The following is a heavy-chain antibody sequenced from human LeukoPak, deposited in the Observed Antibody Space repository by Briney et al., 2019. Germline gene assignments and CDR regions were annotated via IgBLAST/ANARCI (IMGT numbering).Heavy chain of an antibody. V-gene: IGHV4-31*03. CDR3: ATKGRLPFDY. Sequence: SETLSLTCTVSGGSISSGGYYWSWIRQHPGKGLEWIGYIYYSGSTYYNPSLKSRVTISVDTSMNQFSLKLSSVTAADTAVYYCATKGRLPFDYWGQGTLVTVSS. D-gene: IGHD4-11*01. J-gene: IGHJ4*02. CDR2: IYYSGST. CDR1: GGSISSGGYY.